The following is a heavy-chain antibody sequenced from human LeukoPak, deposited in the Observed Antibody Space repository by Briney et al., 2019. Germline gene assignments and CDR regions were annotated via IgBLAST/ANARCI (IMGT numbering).Heavy chain of an antibody. CDR2: ISGNGRDT. V-gene: IGHV3-23*01. CDR1: GFTFSSYG. Sequence: PGGSLRLSCVASGFTFSSYGIHWVRQAPGKGLEWVSPISGNGRDTYYTDSVKGRFTISRDNSKNTLYLQMRSLRAEDTAIYYCARAAAVCSSTSCYGHYWGQGTLVTVSS. J-gene: IGHJ4*02. D-gene: IGHD2-2*01. CDR3: ARAAAVCSSTSCYGHY.